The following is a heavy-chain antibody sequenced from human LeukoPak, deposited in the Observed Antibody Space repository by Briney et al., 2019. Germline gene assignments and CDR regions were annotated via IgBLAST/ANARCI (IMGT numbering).Heavy chain of an antibody. Sequence: PSETLSLTCTVSGGSISSYYWSWIRQPPGKGLEWIGYIYYSGSTNYNPSLKSRVTISVDTSKNQFSLKLSSVTAADTAVYYCARETYGLDYFDYWGQGTLVTVSS. V-gene: IGHV4-59*01. D-gene: IGHD3-10*01. CDR3: ARETYGLDYFDY. CDR1: GGSISSYY. CDR2: IYYSGST. J-gene: IGHJ4*02.